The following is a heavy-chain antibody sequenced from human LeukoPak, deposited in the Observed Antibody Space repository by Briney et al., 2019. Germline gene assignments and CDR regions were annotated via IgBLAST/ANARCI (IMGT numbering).Heavy chain of an antibody. CDR2: ISSSSSYI. D-gene: IGHD3-22*01. J-gene: IGHJ4*02. Sequence: GGSLRLSCAASGFTFSSHSMNWVRQAPGKGLEWVSSISSSSSYIYYADSVKGRFTISRDNAKNSLYLQMNSLRAEDTAVYYCARVPQYYYDSSGYFADYWGQGTLFTVSS. V-gene: IGHV3-21*01. CDR1: GFTFSSHS. CDR3: ARVPQYYYDSSGYFADY.